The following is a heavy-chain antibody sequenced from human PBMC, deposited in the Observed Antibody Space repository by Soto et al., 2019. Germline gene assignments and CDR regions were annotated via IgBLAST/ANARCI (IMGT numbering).Heavy chain of an antibody. J-gene: IGHJ4*02. Sequence: EVQLLESGGGLVQPGGSLRISCAASGFTFSSYAMSWVRQAPGKGLECLSTISGSGGSAYYADSVKGRFTITRDNSMNTLHLQMNSLRAADTAVYYCAKASDYDDILTGLHWGQGTLVTVSA. D-gene: IGHD3-9*01. CDR2: ISGSGGSA. V-gene: IGHV3-23*01. CDR3: AKASDYDDILTGLH. CDR1: GFTFSSYA.